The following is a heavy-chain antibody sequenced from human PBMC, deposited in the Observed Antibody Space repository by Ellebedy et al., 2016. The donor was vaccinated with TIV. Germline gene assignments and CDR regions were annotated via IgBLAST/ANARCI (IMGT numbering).Heavy chain of an antibody. J-gene: IGHJ4*02. V-gene: IGHV4-39*01. CDR3: ARTYGSSPTMAY. D-gene: IGHD4-17*01. CDR1: GGSISSYY. CDR2: IYYSGST. Sequence: MPSETLSLTCTVSGGSISSYYWSWIRQPPGKGLEWIGSIYYSGSTYYNPSLKSRVTISVDTSKNQFSLKLSSVTAADTAVYYCARTYGSSPTMAYWGQGTLVTVSS.